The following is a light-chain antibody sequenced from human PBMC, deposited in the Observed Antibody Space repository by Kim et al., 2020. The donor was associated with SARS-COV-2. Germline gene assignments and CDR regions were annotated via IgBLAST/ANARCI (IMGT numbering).Light chain of an antibody. Sequence: QSVLNQPPSASGTPGQRVTISCSGSSSNIGSNYVYWYQQLPGTAPKLLIYRNNQRPSGVPDRFSGSKSGTSASLAISGLRSEDEADYYCAAWDDSLSGPVFGTGTKVTVL. V-gene: IGLV1-47*01. CDR1: SSNIGSNY. J-gene: IGLJ1*01. CDR3: AAWDDSLSGPV. CDR2: RNN.